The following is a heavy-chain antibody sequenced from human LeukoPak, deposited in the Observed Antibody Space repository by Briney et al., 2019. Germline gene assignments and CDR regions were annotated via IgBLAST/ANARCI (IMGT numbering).Heavy chain of an antibody. V-gene: IGHV5-51*01. Sequence: GESLQISCKGSGYSFTNYWIGWVRQMPGKGLEWMGIIYPGDSDTRYGPSFQGQVTISADKSISTAYLQWSSLKASDTAMYYCARLTIFGQTRWFDPWGQGTLVTVSS. J-gene: IGHJ5*02. CDR2: IYPGDSDT. CDR1: GYSFTNYW. D-gene: IGHD3-3*01. CDR3: ARLTIFGQTRWFDP.